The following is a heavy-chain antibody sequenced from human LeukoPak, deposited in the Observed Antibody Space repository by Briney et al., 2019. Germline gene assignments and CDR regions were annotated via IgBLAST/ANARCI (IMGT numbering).Heavy chain of an antibody. V-gene: IGHV3-20*04. CDR3: AKDRRGSCNGGSCYCCDY. J-gene: IGHJ4*02. Sequence: GGSLRLSCAASGFTFDDYGMSWVRQAPGEGLEWVSGINWNGGSTGYADSVKGRFTISRDNSKNTLYLQMSSLRAEDTAVYYCAKDRRGSCNGGSCYCCDYWGQGTLVTVSS. D-gene: IGHD2-15*01. CDR1: GFTFDDYG. CDR2: INWNGGST.